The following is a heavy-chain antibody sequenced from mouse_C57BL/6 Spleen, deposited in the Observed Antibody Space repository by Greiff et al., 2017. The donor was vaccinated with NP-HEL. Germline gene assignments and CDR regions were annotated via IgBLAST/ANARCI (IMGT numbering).Heavy chain of an antibody. CDR3: ARMGSSYVIAY. D-gene: IGHD1-1*01. CDR1: GYTFTSYW. V-gene: IGHV1-69*01. J-gene: IGHJ3*01. CDR2: IDPSDSYT. Sequence: VQLQQPGAELVMPGASVKLSCKASGYTFTSYWMHWVKQRPGQGLEWIGEIDPSDSYTNYNQKFKGKSTLTVDKSSSTAYMQLSSLTSEDSAVYYGARMGSSYVIAYWGQGTLVTVSA.